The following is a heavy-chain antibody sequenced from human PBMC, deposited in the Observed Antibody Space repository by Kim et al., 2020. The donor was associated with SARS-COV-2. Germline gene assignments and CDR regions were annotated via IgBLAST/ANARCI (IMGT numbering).Heavy chain of an antibody. Sequence: GGSLRLSCEGSGFTFSRYSMQWVRQAPGKGLEWVAIISYDGINRHFADSVRGRFTISRDDSKNTLYLQMNSLRAEDTAVYYCARDSLSAPDYWGQGTLVTVSS. CDR3: ARDSLSAPDY. CDR2: ISYDGINR. V-gene: IGHV3-30*04. D-gene: IGHD3-16*02. CDR1: GFTFSRYS. J-gene: IGHJ4*02.